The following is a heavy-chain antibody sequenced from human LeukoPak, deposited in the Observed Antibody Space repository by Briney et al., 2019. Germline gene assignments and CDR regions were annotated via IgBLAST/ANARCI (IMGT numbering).Heavy chain of an antibody. CDR1: GGSISSGGYY. CDR2: IYYSGSA. V-gene: IGHV4-31*03. CDR3: ARDSPPRAPDSTAGACCSSTSCYLPDY. Sequence: SQTLSLTCTVSGGSISSGGYYWSWIRQHPGKGLEWIGYIYYSGSAYYNPSLKSRVTISVDTSKNQFSLKLGSVTAADTAVYYCARDSPPRAPDSTAGACCSSTSCYLPDYWGQGTLVTVSS. J-gene: IGHJ4*02. D-gene: IGHD2-2*01.